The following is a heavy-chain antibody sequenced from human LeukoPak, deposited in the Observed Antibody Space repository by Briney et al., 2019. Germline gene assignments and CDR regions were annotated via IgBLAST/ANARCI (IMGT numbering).Heavy chain of an antibody. Sequence: GGSLRLSCAVSGVTVSTNHMTWVRQAPGKGLEWVSAFYSGGGTYYADSVKGRFTLSRDISKNTVYLQMNSLRAEDTAVYYCVRDASWGQGTLVTVSS. CDR1: GVTVSTNH. CDR2: FYSGGGT. J-gene: IGHJ4*02. V-gene: IGHV3-66*01. CDR3: VRDAS.